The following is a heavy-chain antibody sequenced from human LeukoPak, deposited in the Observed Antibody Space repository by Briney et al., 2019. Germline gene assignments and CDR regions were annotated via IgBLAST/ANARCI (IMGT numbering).Heavy chain of an antibody. CDR1: GNTFTSYD. CDR3: ARGTSPVYYYYGMDV. CDR2: MNPNSGNT. Sequence: ASVKVSCKASGNTFTSYDINWVRQATGQGLEWMGWMNPNSGNTGYAQKFQGRVTITRNTSISTAYMELSSLRSEDTAVYYCARGTSPVYYYYGMDVWGQGTTVTVSS. J-gene: IGHJ6*02. D-gene: IGHD2-2*01. V-gene: IGHV1-8*01.